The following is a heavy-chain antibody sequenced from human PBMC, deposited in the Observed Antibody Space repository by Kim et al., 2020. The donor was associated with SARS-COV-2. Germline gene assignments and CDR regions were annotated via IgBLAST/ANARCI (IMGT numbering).Heavy chain of an antibody. J-gene: IGHJ4*02. D-gene: IGHD4-4*01. CDR2: IDYSGKT. CDR3: ARGSDMYSSSSWGY. V-gene: IGHV4-34*01. Sequence: SETLSLTCAVHGGTFNSYYWSWIRLTPGKGLEWVGEIDYSGKTNYNLSLKSRVTISVDTSNNQFSLHLTSVTAADTAVYFCARGSDMYSSSSWGYWGQG. CDR1: GGTFNSYY.